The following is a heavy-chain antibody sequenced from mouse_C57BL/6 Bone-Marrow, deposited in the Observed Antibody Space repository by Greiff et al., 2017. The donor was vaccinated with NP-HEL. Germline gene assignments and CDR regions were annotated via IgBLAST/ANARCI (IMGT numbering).Heavy chain of an antibody. CDR1: GYTFTSYW. D-gene: IGHD1-1*01. Sequence: QVQLQQPGAELVRPGTSVKLSCKASGYTFTSYWMHWVKQRPGQGLEWIGVIDPSDSYTNYIQKFKGKATLTVDTSSSTAYMQLSSLTSEDSAVYYCARGSSWSDWYFDVWGTGTTVTVSS. CDR3: ARGSSWSDWYFDV. J-gene: IGHJ1*03. CDR2: IDPSDSYT. V-gene: IGHV1-59*01.